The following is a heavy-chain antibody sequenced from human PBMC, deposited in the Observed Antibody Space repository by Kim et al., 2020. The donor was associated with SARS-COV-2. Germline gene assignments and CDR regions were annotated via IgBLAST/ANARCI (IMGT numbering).Heavy chain of an antibody. CDR1: GFTFSSYA. D-gene: IGHD7-27*01. V-gene: IGHV3-23*01. CDR3: AKVLTPSLTGDYCFDY. CDR2: ISGSGGST. J-gene: IGHJ4*02. Sequence: GGSLRLSCAASGFTFSSYAMSWVRQAPGKGLEWVSAISGSGGSTYYADSVKGRFTISRDNSKNTLYLQMNSLRAEDTAVYYCAKVLTPSLTGDYCFDYWGQGTLVTVSS.